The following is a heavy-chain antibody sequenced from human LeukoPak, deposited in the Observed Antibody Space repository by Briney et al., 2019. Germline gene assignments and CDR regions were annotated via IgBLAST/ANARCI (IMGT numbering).Heavy chain of an antibody. J-gene: IGHJ6*03. Sequence: PGGSLRLSCAASGFTFSSYEMNWVRQAPGKGLEWVSAISGSGGYTYYADSVKGRFTISRDNSKNTLYLQMISLRADDTALYYCAKDGRSGNYWNYYYYMDVWGKGTTVTISS. CDR3: AKDGRSGNYWNYYYYMDV. V-gene: IGHV3-23*01. D-gene: IGHD3-10*01. CDR1: GFTFSSYE. CDR2: ISGSGGYT.